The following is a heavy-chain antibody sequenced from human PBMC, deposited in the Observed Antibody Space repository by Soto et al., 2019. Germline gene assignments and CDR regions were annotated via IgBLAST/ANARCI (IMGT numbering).Heavy chain of an antibody. CDR2: IIPIFGTA. D-gene: IGHD6-6*01. J-gene: IGHJ5*02. V-gene: IGHV1-69*13. CDR3: ARCLYSSSSWFDP. Sequence: GASVKVSCKASGGTFSSYSISWVRQAPGQGLEWMAGIIPIFGTANYAQKFQGRVTITADESTSTAYMELSSLRSEDEAVYYCARCLYSSSSWFDPWGQGTLVTVSS. CDR1: GGTFSSYS.